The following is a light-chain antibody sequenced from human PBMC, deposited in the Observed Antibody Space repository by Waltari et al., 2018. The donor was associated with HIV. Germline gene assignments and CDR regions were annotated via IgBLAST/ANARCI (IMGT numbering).Light chain of an antibody. J-gene: IGLJ2*01. CDR3: GSWDNTLSAGV. Sequence: QSVLTQPPSVSAAPGQKVTISCSGSSSNIGNNYVSWFQQFPGTAPKLLIHDNNKLRSGIPDRFSGSKSGTAATLGITGLQTGDEADYYCGSWDNTLSAGVFGGGTKLTVL. CDR1: SSNIGNNY. V-gene: IGLV1-51*01. CDR2: DNN.